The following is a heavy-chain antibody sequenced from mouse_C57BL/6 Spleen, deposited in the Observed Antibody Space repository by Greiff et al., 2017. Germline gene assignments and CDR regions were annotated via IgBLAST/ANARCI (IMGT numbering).Heavy chain of an antibody. V-gene: IGHV1-42*01. CDR3: ARGLGVFDY. J-gene: IGHJ2*01. CDR1: GYSFTGYY. Sequence: EVKLQESGPELVKPGASVKISCKASGYSFTGYYMNWVKQSPEKSLEWIGEINPSTGGTTYNQKFKAKATLTVDKSSSTAYMQLKSLTSEDSAVYYCARGLGVFDYWGQGTTLTVSS. CDR2: INPSTGGT.